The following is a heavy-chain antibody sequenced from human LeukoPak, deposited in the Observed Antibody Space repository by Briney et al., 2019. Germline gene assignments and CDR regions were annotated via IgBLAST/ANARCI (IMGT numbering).Heavy chain of an antibody. Sequence: SETLSLTCTVSGGSVTTYHWSWIRQPPGKGLEWIGYIYYSGSINYNPSLNSRVTISLDTSKNKFSLKLRSVTAADTAVYYCARYPGATGDSYYFDYWGQGTRVTVSS. CDR3: ARYPGATGDSYYFDY. D-gene: IGHD4-17*01. V-gene: IGHV4-59*02. J-gene: IGHJ4*02. CDR2: IYYSGSI. CDR1: GGSVTTYH.